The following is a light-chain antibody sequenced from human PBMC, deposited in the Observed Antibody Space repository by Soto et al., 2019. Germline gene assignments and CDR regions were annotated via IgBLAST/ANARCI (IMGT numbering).Light chain of an antibody. V-gene: IGKV1-9*01. CDR3: QQLNSYPRT. Sequence: DIQMTPSPSSLSASVGDRVTITCRASQGISSYLAWYQQKPGKAPKLLIYAASTLQSGVPSRFSGSGSGTEFTLTISSLQPEDFATYYCQQLNSYPRTFGPGTKVDIK. CDR2: AAS. CDR1: QGISSY. J-gene: IGKJ3*01.